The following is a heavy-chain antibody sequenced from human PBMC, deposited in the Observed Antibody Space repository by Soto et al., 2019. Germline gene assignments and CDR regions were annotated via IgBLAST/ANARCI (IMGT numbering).Heavy chain of an antibody. CDR3: AILAGRSGSYFDAFDI. CDR2: IYHSGST. D-gene: IGHD3-10*01. V-gene: IGHV4-4*02. Sequence: SETLSLTCAVSSGSISSSNWWSWVRQPPGKGLEWIGEIYHSGSTNYNPSLKSRVTISVDKSKNQFSLKLSSVTAADTAVYYCAILAGRSGSYFDAFDIWGQGTMVTVSS. CDR1: SGSISSSNW. J-gene: IGHJ3*02.